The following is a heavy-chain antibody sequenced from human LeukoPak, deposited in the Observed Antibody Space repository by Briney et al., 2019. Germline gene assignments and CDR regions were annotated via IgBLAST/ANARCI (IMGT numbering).Heavy chain of an antibody. CDR2: ISSSSSYI. V-gene: IGHV3-21*01. D-gene: IGHD6-19*01. J-gene: IGHJ4*02. Sequence: GGSLRLSCAASGFTFSSYSMNWVRQAPGKGLEWVSSISSSSSYIYYADSVKGRFTISRDNAKNSLYLQMNSLRAEDTAVYYCAIYVYSSGWYTIDYWGQGTLVTVSS. CDR3: AIYVYSSGWYTIDY. CDR1: GFTFSSYS.